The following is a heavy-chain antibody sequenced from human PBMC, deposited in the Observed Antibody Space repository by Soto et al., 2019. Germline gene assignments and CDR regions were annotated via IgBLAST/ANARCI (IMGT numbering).Heavy chain of an antibody. CDR1: GGTFSSYA. CDR3: ARDPKLIPAAINAFDI. V-gene: IGHV1-69*01. D-gene: IGHD2-2*01. CDR2: IIPIFGTA. Sequence: QVQLVQSGAEVKKPGSSVKVSCKASGGTFSSYAISWVRQAPGQGLEWMGGIIPIFGTANYAQKFQGRVTITADESTSKAYMELSSLRSEDTAVYYCARDPKLIPAAINAFDIWGQGTMVTVSS. J-gene: IGHJ3*02.